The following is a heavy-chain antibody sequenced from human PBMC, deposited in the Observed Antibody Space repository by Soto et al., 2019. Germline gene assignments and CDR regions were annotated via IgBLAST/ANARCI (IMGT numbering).Heavy chain of an antibody. D-gene: IGHD2-15*01. V-gene: IGHV3-48*01. Sequence: VGSLRLSWAAAGGTCSSYSGNWVRQAPGKGLEWVSYISSSSTIYYADSVKGRFTISRDNAKNSLYLQMNSLRAEDTAVYYCARSPVVVVASWFDPWGQGTLVTVSS. CDR1: GGTCSSYS. J-gene: IGHJ5*02. CDR2: ISSSSTI. CDR3: ARSPVVVVASWFDP.